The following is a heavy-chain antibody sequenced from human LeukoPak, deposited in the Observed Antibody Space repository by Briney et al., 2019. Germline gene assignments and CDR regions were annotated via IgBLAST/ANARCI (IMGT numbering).Heavy chain of an antibody. Sequence: PGRSLRLSCAAPGIPFSSFGMHWLRQAPGKGLEWVAFIWYDGSNKYYADSVKGRFTISRDNSKNTLYPQMNSLTAEDTAVYYCARDGTVTAGPFDPWGGGTLVTVSS. D-gene: IGHD4-17*01. CDR2: IWYDGSNK. J-gene: IGHJ5*02. CDR3: ARDGTVTAGPFDP. V-gene: IGHV3-33*01. CDR1: GIPFSSFG.